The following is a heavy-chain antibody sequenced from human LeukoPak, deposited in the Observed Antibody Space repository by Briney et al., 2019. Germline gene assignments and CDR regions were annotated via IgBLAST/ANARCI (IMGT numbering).Heavy chain of an antibody. J-gene: IGHJ4*02. V-gene: IGHV3-66*01. CDR3: AGGEWLVLLDY. D-gene: IGHD6-19*01. Sequence: SGGSLRLSCAASGFTLSTNYMNWVRQAPGKGLEWVSVIYSGGNTYYADSVKERFTISRDNSKNTLYLQMNSLRAEDTAVYYCAGGEWLVLLDYWGQGTLVTVSS. CDR2: IYSGGNT. CDR1: GFTLSTNY.